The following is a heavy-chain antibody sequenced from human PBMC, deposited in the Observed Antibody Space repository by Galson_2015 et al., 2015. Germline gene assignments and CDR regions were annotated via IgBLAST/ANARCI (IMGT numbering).Heavy chain of an antibody. D-gene: IGHD3-3*01. CDR1: GYTFTSNP. J-gene: IGHJ4*02. CDR3: GRFAINYETCDY. V-gene: IGHV1-3*01. Sequence: SVKVSCKASGYTFTSNPIHWVRQAPGQRLEWMGWINVGNGNTKYSQKFQGRVASTRDTSASTAYMELSSLTHEDTAVYYCGRFAINYETCDYWGQGTLFPVSS. CDR2: INVGNGNT.